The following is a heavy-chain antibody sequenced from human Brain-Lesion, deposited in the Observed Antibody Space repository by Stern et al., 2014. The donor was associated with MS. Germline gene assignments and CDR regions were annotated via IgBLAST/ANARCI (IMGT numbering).Heavy chain of an antibody. J-gene: IGHJ6*02. D-gene: IGHD2-2*01. CDR1: GGSISSGGYY. V-gene: IGHV4-61*02. CDR2: IFNSGST. Sequence: QLQLQESGPGLVKPSQTLSLSCTVSGGSISSGGYYWSWIRQPAGKGLEWIGRIFNSGSTRYTPPLKSRVTISIDTSKNQFSLRLNSMTAADTAVYYCARGRVVPGFQYYATDVWGQGTTVIVSS. CDR3: ARGRVVPGFQYYATDV.